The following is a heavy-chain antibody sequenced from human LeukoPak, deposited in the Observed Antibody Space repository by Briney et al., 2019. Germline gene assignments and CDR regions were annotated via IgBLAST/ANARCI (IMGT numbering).Heavy chain of an antibody. J-gene: IGHJ6*02. D-gene: IGHD2-2*02. CDR2: ISGTGGNT. CDR3: ARAGYTTTPYDYGLDV. Sequence: GGSLRLSCAASGFTFSSYAMSWVRQAPGKGLEWVSGISGTGGNTYYADSVKGRFTISRDNSKNTLYLQMNSLRAEDTAVYYCARAGYTTTPYDYGLDVWGQGTTVTVSS. CDR1: GFTFSSYA. V-gene: IGHV3-23*01.